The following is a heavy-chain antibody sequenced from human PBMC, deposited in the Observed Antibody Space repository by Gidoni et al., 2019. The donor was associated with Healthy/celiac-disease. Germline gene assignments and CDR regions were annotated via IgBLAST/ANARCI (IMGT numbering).Heavy chain of an antibody. CDR2: IYTSGST. Sequence: QVQLQESGPGLVKPSQTLSLTFTVSGGSISSGSYHWRWIRQPAGKGLEWIGRIYTSGSTNYNPSLKSRVTISVDTSKNQFSLKLSSVTAADTAVYYCAREGVVLMVYAIRYFDLWGRGTLVTVSS. CDR3: AREGVVLMVYAIRYFDL. J-gene: IGHJ2*01. D-gene: IGHD2-8*01. CDR1: GGSISSGSYH. V-gene: IGHV4-61*02.